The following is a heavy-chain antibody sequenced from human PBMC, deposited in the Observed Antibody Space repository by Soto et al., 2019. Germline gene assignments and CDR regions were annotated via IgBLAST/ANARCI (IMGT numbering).Heavy chain of an antibody. CDR3: VRDGYPAWVYGVDV. V-gene: IGHV3-74*01. CDR2: MNSDGSRA. Sequence: EVQLVESGGGLVQPGGSLRLSCIASGFTFSTYWMHWVRHAPGKGLVWVSRMNSDGSRADYADSVKGRFTISRDNARNTLSLQMNILRAEDTAVYYCVRDGYPAWVYGVDVWGQGTTVTVSS. D-gene: IGHD1-1*01. J-gene: IGHJ6*02. CDR1: GFTFSTYW.